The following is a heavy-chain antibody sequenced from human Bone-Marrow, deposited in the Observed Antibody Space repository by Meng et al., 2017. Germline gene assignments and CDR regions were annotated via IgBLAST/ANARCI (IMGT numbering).Heavy chain of an antibody. D-gene: IGHD3-22*01. CDR3: ASLDSSGYASPYGMDV. CDR1: GYTFTSYD. V-gene: IGHV1-8*03. J-gene: IGHJ6*02. CDR2: MNPNSGNT. Sequence: ASVKVSCKASGYTFTSYDINWVRQATGQGLAWMGWMNPNSGNTGYAQKFQGRVTITRNTSISTAYMELSSLRSEYTAVYYCASLDSSGYASPYGMDVWGQGTTVTVSS.